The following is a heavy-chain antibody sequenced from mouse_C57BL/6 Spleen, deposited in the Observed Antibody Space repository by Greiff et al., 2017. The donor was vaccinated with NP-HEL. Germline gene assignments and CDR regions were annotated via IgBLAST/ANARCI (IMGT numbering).Heavy chain of an antibody. CDR1: GFTFSDYY. CDR3: AKDRSSFAY. D-gene: IGHD1-3*01. J-gene: IGHJ3*01. V-gene: IGHV5-16*01. Sequence: EVQLVESEGGLVQPGSSMKLSCTASGFTFSDYYMAWVRQVPEKGLEWVANINYDGSSTYYLDSLKSRFIISRDNAKNILYLQMSRLKSEDTATYYCAKDRSSFAYWGQGTLVTVSA. CDR2: INYDGSST.